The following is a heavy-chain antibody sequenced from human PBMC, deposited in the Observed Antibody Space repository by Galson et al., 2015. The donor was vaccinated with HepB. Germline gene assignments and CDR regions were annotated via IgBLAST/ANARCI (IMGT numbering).Heavy chain of an antibody. CDR2: ISAYNGNT. D-gene: IGHD3-3*01. CDR3: ARGRPRSRLSNYDFWRGYPYYFDY. CDR1: GYTFTSYG. Sequence: SVKVSCKASGYTFTSYGISWVRQAPGQGLEWMGWISAYNGNTNYAQKLQGRVTMTTDTSTSTAYMELRSLRSDDTAVYYCARGRPRSRLSNYDFWRGYPYYFDYWGQGTLVTVSS. J-gene: IGHJ4*02. V-gene: IGHV1-18*01.